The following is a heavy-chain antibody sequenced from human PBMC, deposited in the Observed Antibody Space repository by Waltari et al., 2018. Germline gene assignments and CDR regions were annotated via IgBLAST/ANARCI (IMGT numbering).Heavy chain of an antibody. J-gene: IGHJ5*02. CDR1: GFTFSSYG. CDR2: IWYDGSNK. V-gene: IGHV3-33*01. Sequence: QVQLVESGGGVVQPGRSLRLSCAASGFTFSSYGMHWVRQAPGKGLEWVAVIWYDGSNKYYADSVKGRFTISRDNSKNTLYLQMNSLRAEDTAVYYCARERAPYCGGDCYSHNWFDPWGQGTLVTVSS. CDR3: ARERAPYCGGDCYSHNWFDP. D-gene: IGHD2-21*01.